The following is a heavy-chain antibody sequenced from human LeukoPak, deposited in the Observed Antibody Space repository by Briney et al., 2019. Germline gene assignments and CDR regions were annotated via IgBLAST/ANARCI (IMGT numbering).Heavy chain of an antibody. CDR1: GGSISSSSYY. Sequence: PSETLSLTCTVSGGSISSSSYYWGWIRQPPGKGLEWIGSIYYSGSTYYNPSLKSRVTISVDTSKNQFSLKLSSVTAADTAVYYCARHSNEGGLRWVTFRTNYYYYGMDVWGQGTTVTVSS. J-gene: IGHJ6*02. CDR2: IYYSGST. CDR3: ARHSNEGGLRWVTFRTNYYYYGMDV. V-gene: IGHV4-39*01. D-gene: IGHD4-23*01.